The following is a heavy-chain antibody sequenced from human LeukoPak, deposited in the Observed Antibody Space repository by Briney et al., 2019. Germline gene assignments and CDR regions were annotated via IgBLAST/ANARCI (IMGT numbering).Heavy chain of an antibody. CDR2: INPSGGST. J-gene: IGHJ4*02. CDR1: GYIFTNYY. V-gene: IGHV1-46*01. Sequence: GASVNVSCKASGYIFTNYYMHWVRQAPGQGLEWMGIINPSGGSTSSAQKFQGRVTMTRDTSTSTVYMELSSLRSEDTAVYYCARDRFTMVRGIIPGYWGQGTLVTVSS. CDR3: ARDRFTMVRGIIPGY. D-gene: IGHD3-10*01.